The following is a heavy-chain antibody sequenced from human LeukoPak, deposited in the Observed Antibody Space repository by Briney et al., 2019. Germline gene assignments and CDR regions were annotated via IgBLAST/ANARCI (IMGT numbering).Heavy chain of an antibody. Sequence: ASVKVSCKASGYTFTSYYMHWVRQAPGQGLEWMGIINPSGGNTNYARRFQGRVTTTSDTSTSTVYMELSSLRSEDTAVYYCARGLVDSSGYPFDYWGQGTLVTVSS. CDR1: GYTFTSYY. D-gene: IGHD3-22*01. CDR2: INPSGGNT. V-gene: IGHV1-46*01. CDR3: ARGLVDSSGYPFDY. J-gene: IGHJ4*02.